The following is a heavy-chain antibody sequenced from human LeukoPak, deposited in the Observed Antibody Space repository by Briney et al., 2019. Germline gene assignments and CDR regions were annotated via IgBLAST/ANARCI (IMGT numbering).Heavy chain of an antibody. Sequence: GASVTVSCKASGYTFTSYGISWVRRAPGQGLEWMGWISAYNGNTNYAQKLQGRVTMTTDTSTSTAYMELTSLRSDDTAVYYCARFDRGYTYGYGNNDYWGQGTLVTVSS. CDR1: GYTFTSYG. D-gene: IGHD5-18*01. CDR3: ARFDRGYTYGYGNNDY. CDR2: ISAYNGNT. J-gene: IGHJ4*02. V-gene: IGHV1-18*01.